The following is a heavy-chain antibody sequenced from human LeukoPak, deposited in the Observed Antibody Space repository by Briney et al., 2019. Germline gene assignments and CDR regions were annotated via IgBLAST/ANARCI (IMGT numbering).Heavy chain of an antibody. D-gene: IGHD3-3*01. Sequence: GGSLRLSCGASGFTFISYAMNWVRQAPGKGLEWVSDVSGSGTRTYYADSVKGRSTISRENSKNTLYLQMNSLRAEDTAVYYCAKDFGSYDYWSGTNYFGHWGQGTLVTVSS. CDR1: GFTFISYA. J-gene: IGHJ4*02. CDR2: VSGSGTRT. CDR3: AKDFGSYDYWSGTNYFGH. V-gene: IGHV3-23*01.